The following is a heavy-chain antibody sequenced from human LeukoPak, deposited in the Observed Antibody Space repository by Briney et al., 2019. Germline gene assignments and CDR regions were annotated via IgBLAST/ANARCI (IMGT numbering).Heavy chain of an antibody. J-gene: IGHJ3*02. CDR3: ARGGRDYYDSSGYYRLGGAFDI. Sequence: ASVKVSCKASGYTFTSYGISWVRQAPGQGLEWMGWISAYNGNTNYAQKLQGRVTMTTDTSTSTAYMELRSLRSDDTAVYYCARGGRDYYDSSGYYRLGGAFDIWGQGTMVTVSS. CDR1: GYTFTSYG. D-gene: IGHD3-22*01. V-gene: IGHV1-18*01. CDR2: ISAYNGNT.